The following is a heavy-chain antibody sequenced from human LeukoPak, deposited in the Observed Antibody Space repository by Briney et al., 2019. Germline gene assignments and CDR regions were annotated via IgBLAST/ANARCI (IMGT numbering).Heavy chain of an antibody. CDR3: ATVTYSRGGEYFKH. Sequence: GGSLRLSCAASGFTFSSYVMHWVRQAPGKGLEWVAVISYDGSNKYYGDSVRGRFTISRDDSKNTLYLQMNSLRTEDTAVYYCATVTYSRGGEYFKHWGQGTLVTVSS. V-gene: IGHV3-30*03. CDR2: ISYDGSNK. D-gene: IGHD3-10*01. CDR1: GFTFSSYV. J-gene: IGHJ1*01.